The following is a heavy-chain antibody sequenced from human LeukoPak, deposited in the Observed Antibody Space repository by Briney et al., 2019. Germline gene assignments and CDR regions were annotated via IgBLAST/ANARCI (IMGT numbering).Heavy chain of an antibody. CDR2: INPNSGGT. CDR1: GYTFTGYY. J-gene: IGHJ4*02. D-gene: IGHD6-19*01. Sequence: ASVKVSCKASGYTFTGYYMHWVRQAPGQGLEWMGWINPNSGGTNYAQKFQGRVTMTRDTSISTAYMELSRLRSDDTAVYYCARDRSPYSSGWYYFDYWGQGTLVTVSS. V-gene: IGHV1-2*02. CDR3: ARDRSPYSSGWYYFDY.